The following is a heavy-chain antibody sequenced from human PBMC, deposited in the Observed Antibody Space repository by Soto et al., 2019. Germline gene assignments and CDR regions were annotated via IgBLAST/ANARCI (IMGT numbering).Heavy chain of an antibody. CDR2: ISYDGNNK. CDR3: AKSVYNWNDGFFDY. V-gene: IGHV3-30*18. CDR1: GFTFSTYG. D-gene: IGHD1-1*01. Sequence: LRVSCAASGFTFSTYGMHWVRQAPGKGLEWVAVISYDGNNKYYADSVKGRFTISRDNSKNTLCLQMSSLRAEDTAVYYCAKSVYNWNDGFFDYWGQGTLVTVSS. J-gene: IGHJ4*02.